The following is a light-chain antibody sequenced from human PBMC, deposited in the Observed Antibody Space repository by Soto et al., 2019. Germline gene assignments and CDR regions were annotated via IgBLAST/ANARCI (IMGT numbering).Light chain of an antibody. CDR2: GAS. Sequence: EIALTQSPDTPSLSPGERATLSCRASQSVSSNYVAWYQQKPGQAPRLLTHGASSRAAGVPDRFSGRGSGTDFTLIISRLEPEDFAVYICQQYGSSPFTFGQGTKLEIK. CDR1: QSVSSNY. CDR3: QQYGSSPFT. V-gene: IGKV3-20*01. J-gene: IGKJ2*01.